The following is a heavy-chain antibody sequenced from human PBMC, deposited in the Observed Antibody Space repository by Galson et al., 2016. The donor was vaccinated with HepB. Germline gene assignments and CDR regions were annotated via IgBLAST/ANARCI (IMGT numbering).Heavy chain of an antibody. D-gene: IGHD6-13*01. CDR1: GVTFRTYA. J-gene: IGHJ4*02. Sequence: SVKVSCKASGVTFRTYAISWVRQAPGQGLEWMGGIIPIFGTPIYAQKFQGRVTITADESTSTAYMELSSLRSEDTAVFYCATSSSSIVVGVGVSNCFVSWGLGTLVTVSS. V-gene: IGHV1-69*13. CDR2: IIPIFGTP. CDR3: ATSSSSIVVGVGVSNCFVS.